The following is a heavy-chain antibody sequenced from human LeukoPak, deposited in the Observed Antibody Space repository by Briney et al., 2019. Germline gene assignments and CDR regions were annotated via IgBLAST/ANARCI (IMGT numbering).Heavy chain of an antibody. J-gene: IGHJ6*03. CDR2: ISSSSSYI. V-gene: IGHV3-21*06. Sequence: GGSLRLPCAASGFTFSSYSMNWVRQAPGKGLEWVSSISSSSSYIYYADSVKGRFTISRDNAKNSLFLQMNSLRVEDTAVYFCARDQPLAVASWGYFYYYMDVWGKGTTVTVSS. CDR3: ARDQPLAVASWGYFYYYMDV. D-gene: IGHD2-2*01. CDR1: GFTFSSYS.